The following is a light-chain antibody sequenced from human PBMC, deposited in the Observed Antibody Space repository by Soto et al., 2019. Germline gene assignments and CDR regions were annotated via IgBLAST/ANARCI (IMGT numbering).Light chain of an antibody. CDR3: HHYGGSPPFT. V-gene: IGKV3-20*01. J-gene: IGKJ2*01. CDR1: QTISSSY. Sequence: EVVLTQSPGTLSLSPGERATLSCRASQTISSSYLAWYQQRPGQAPRLLIYGASNRATGIPDRFIGSGSGTDFTLTISSLEPEDFAVFYCHHYGGSPPFTFGQGTKLDI. CDR2: GAS.